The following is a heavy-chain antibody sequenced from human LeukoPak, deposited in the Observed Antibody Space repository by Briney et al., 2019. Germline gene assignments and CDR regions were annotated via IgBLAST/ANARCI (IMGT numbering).Heavy chain of an antibody. CDR1: GFKFDDYT. J-gene: IGHJ4*02. V-gene: IGHV3-43*01. CDR3: ARGWDGDYAGYFEY. D-gene: IGHD4-17*01. Sequence: GGSLRLSCVASGFKFDDYTMHWVRQTPGKGLEWISLINWDGGSTSYADSVKGRFTISRDNAKNSLYLQMNSLRTEDTALYYCARGWDGDYAGYFEYWGQGTLVAVSS. CDR2: INWDGGST.